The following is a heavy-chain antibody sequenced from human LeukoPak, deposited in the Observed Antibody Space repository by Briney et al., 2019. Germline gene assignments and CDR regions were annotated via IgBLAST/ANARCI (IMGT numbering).Heavy chain of an antibody. CDR2: ISGSGGST. J-gene: IGHJ4*02. CDR3: AKLDYDILTGYFSGGSSYYFDY. Sequence: GGSLRLSCAASGFTFSSYGMSWVRQAPGKGLEWVSAISGSGGSTYYADSVKGRFTISRDNSKNTLYLQMNSLRAEDTAVYYCAKLDYDILTGYFSGGSSYYFDYWGQGTLVTVSS. V-gene: IGHV3-23*01. CDR1: GFTFSSYG. D-gene: IGHD3-9*01.